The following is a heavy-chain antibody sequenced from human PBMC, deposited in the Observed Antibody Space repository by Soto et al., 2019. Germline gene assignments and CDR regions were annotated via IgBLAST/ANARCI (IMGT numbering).Heavy chain of an antibody. CDR1: GGTFSSYA. Sequence: QVQLVQSGAEVKKPGSSVKVSCKASGGTFSSYAISWVRQAPGQGLEWMGGIIPIFGTANYAQKFQGRVTITADESTSTAYMELSSLRSEDTAVYYCARGRNGDYVWGSYRSGWFDPWGQGTLVTVSS. V-gene: IGHV1-69*01. D-gene: IGHD3-16*02. CDR2: IIPIFGTA. CDR3: ARGRNGDYVWGSYRSGWFDP. J-gene: IGHJ5*02.